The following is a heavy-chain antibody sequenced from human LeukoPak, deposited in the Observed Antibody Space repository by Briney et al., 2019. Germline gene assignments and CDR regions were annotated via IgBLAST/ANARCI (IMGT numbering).Heavy chain of an antibody. V-gene: IGHV1-69*04. CDR3: ARRMDSFGVGAWGVEDAFDI. J-gene: IGHJ3*02. CDR1: GGTFSSYA. D-gene: IGHD3-3*01. Sequence: SVKVSCKASGGTFSSYAISWVRQAPGQGLEWMGRIIPILGIANYAQKFQGRVTITVDKSTSTAYMELSSLRSEDTAVYYCARRMDSFGVGAWGVEDAFDIWGQGTMVTVSS. CDR2: IIPILGIA.